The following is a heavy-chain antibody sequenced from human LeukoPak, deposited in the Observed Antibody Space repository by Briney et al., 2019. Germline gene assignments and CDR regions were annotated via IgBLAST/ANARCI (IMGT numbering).Heavy chain of an antibody. Sequence: GASVKVSCKASGDTFTGYYMHWVRQAPGQGLEWMGWINPNSGGTNYAQKLQGRVTMTTDTSTSTAYMELRSLRSDDTAVYYCTRDPMRSVTTNWFDPWGQGTLVTVSS. J-gene: IGHJ5*02. V-gene: IGHV1-2*02. CDR2: INPNSGGT. CDR3: TRDPMRSVTTNWFDP. CDR1: GDTFTGYY. D-gene: IGHD4-17*01.